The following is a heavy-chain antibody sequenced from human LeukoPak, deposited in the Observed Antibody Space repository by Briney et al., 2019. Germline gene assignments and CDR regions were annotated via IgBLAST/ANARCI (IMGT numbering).Heavy chain of an antibody. V-gene: IGHV3-30*03. CDR2: ISYDGSNK. D-gene: IGHD3-16*01. CDR1: GFTFSSYG. Sequence: GGSLRLSCAASGFTFSSYGMHWVRQAPGKGLEWVAVISYDGSNKYYADSVKGRFTISRDNSKNTLYLQMNSLRAEDTAVYYCATSALYTLGATFEYWGQGTLVTVSS. J-gene: IGHJ4*02. CDR3: ATSALYTLGATFEY.